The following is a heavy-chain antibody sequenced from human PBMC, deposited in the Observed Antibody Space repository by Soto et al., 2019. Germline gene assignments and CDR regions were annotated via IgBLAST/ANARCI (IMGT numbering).Heavy chain of an antibody. D-gene: IGHD3-22*01. V-gene: IGHV4-4*02. CDR3: ARDEKDSTGYSFFDY. J-gene: IGHJ4*02. Sequence: QVQLQESGPGLVKPSGTLSLTCNVSGGSISSGNRWNWVRQAPGKGLEWIGQIYYSGNTNYNPSLKSRVTISVDKSKNQFSLKLTSVTAADTAVYYCARDEKDSTGYSFFDYWGQGTLVTVSS. CDR2: IYYSGNT. CDR1: GGSISSGNR.